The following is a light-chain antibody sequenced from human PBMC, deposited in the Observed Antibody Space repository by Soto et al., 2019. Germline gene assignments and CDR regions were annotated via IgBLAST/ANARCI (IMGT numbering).Light chain of an antibody. CDR3: SSYTSSLTWV. J-gene: IGLJ3*02. Sequence: QSALTQPASVSGSPGQSVTISCTGTSSEVGSYNYVSWYQQDPGKAPKLINYEVSNRPSGVSDRFSGSKSGNTASLTISGLQAEDEADYYCSSYTSSLTWVFGGGTKLTVL. CDR2: EVS. CDR1: SSEVGSYNY. V-gene: IGLV2-14*01.